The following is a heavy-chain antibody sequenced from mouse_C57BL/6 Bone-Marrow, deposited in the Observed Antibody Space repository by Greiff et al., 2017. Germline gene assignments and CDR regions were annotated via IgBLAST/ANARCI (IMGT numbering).Heavy chain of an antibody. CDR2: INPNNGGT. D-gene: IGHD2-2*01. J-gene: IGHJ1*03. Sequence: EVQLQQSGPELVKPGASVKISCKASGYTFTDYYMNWVKQSHGKSLEWIGDINPNNGGTSYNQKFKGKATLTVDKSSSTAYMELRSLTSEDSAVDYCARKGLQTDWYFDVWGTGTTVTVSS. CDR1: GYTFTDYY. CDR3: ARKGLQTDWYFDV. V-gene: IGHV1-26*01.